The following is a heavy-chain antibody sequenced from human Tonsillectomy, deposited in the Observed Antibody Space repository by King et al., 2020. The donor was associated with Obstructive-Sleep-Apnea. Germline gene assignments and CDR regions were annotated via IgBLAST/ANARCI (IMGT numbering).Heavy chain of an antibody. V-gene: IGHV5-51*01. CDR2: IHPSDSDS. CDR3: ARLGVGVTSGLGYPMDV. Sequence: VQLVESGAEVRKSGESLKIPCKGSGYRFTGHWIAWVRQTPGKGLEWMGIIHPSDSDSRYSPPFEGQVTMSADRSISTVYLQWNTLRASDTAIYYCARLGVGVTSGLGYPMDVWGQGTAVTV. J-gene: IGHJ6*02. D-gene: IGHD5-12*01. CDR1: GYRFTGHW.